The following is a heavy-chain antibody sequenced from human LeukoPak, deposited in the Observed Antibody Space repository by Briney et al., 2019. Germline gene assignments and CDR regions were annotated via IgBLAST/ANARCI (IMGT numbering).Heavy chain of an antibody. CDR2: ISGSGGST. V-gene: IGHV3-23*01. Sequence: GGSLRLTCAASGFTFSSYGMSWVRQAPGKGLEWVSAISGSGGSTYYADSVKGRFTISRDNSKNTLYLQMNSLRAEDTAVYYCAKVISGSRSPFDYWGQGTLVTVSS. D-gene: IGHD1-26*01. J-gene: IGHJ4*02. CDR3: AKVISGSRSPFDY. CDR1: GFTFSSYG.